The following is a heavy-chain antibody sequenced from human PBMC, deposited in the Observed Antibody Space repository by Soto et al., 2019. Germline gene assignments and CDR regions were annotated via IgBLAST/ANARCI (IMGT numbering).Heavy chain of an antibody. J-gene: IGHJ6*02. CDR3: ARAGYYGSGDGGMDV. V-gene: IGHV1-46*01. CDR2: INPSGGST. D-gene: IGHD3-10*01. Sequence: ASVKVSCKASGYTFTNYYMHWVRQAPGQGLEWMGMINPSGGSTSYTQKFQGRVTLTRDTSTSTVYMELSSLKSEDTAVYYCARAGYYGSGDGGMDVWGQGTTVTVSS. CDR1: GYTFTNYY.